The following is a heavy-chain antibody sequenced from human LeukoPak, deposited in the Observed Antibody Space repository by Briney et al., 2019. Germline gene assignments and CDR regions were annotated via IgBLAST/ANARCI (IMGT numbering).Heavy chain of an antibody. J-gene: IGHJ5*02. V-gene: IGHV1-69*04. D-gene: IGHD2-21*01. Sequence: GASVKVSCKASGGTFSSYAISWVRQAPGQGLEWMGRIIPILGIANYAQKFQGRVTITADKSTSTAYMELSRLRSDDTAVYYCARDLGHINWFDPWGQGTLVTVSS. CDR3: ARDLGHINWFDP. CDR1: GGTFSSYA. CDR2: IIPILGIA.